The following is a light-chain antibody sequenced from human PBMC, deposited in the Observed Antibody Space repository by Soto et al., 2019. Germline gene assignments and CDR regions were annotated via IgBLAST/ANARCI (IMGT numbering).Light chain of an antibody. CDR1: QGISNY. CDR2: AAS. J-gene: IGKJ1*01. V-gene: IGKV1-27*01. Sequence: DIQMTQSPSSLSASVGDRVTITCRASQGISNYLAWYQQKPGKVPKLMIYAASTLQSGVPSRLSGSGSGTDFTLTISSLQPEDVATYYCQKYNSAPRKFGQGTKVEIK. CDR3: QKYNSAPRK.